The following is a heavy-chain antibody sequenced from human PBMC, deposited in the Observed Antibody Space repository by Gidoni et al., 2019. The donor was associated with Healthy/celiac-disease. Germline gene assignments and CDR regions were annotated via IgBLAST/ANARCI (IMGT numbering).Heavy chain of an antibody. CDR1: GGTFSSYT. V-gene: IGHV1-69*08. CDR3: ARDDGDSSGYYHTGAFDY. Sequence: QVQLVQSGAEVKKPGSSVKVSCKASGGTFSSYTISWVRQAPGQGLEWMGRIIPILGIANYAQKFQGRVTITADKSTSTAYMELSSLRSEDTAVYYCARDDGDSSGYYHTGAFDYWGQGTLVTVSS. J-gene: IGHJ4*02. D-gene: IGHD3-22*01. CDR2: IIPILGIA.